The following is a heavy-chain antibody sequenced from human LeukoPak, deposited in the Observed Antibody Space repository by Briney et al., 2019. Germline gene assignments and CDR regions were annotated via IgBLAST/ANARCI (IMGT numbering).Heavy chain of an antibody. CDR1: GFTFDDYG. Sequence: GGSLRLSCAASGFTFDDYGMNWVRQAPGKGLEWVSGINWNGGRTGYADSVKGRFTISRDDAKNSLYLQMNSLRVEDTALYYCARAPGDRSSWHYYYMDVWGKGTTVTVSS. CDR2: INWNGGRT. D-gene: IGHD6-13*01. J-gene: IGHJ6*03. V-gene: IGHV3-20*04. CDR3: ARAPGDRSSWHYYYMDV.